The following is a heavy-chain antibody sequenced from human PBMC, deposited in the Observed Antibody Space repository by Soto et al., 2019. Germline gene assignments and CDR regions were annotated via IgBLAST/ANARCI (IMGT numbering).Heavy chain of an antibody. CDR1: GYTLTELS. D-gene: IGHD4-17*01. Sequence: GASVKVYYKISGYTLTELSMHWVRQAPGKRLEWMGGFDPEDGETIYAQKFQGRVTMTEDTSTDTAYMELKYLRSEDTAVYFCARELDPYYGGNSLSLDYWGQGTLVTVSS. CDR3: ARELDPYYGGNSLSLDY. CDR2: FDPEDGET. V-gene: IGHV1-24*01. J-gene: IGHJ4*02.